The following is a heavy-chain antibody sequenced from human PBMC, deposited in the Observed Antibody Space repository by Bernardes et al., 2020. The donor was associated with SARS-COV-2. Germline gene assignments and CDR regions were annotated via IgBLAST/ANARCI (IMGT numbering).Heavy chain of an antibody. CDR3: VRHGQVRSGAFDV. CDR2: LYYTGGT. J-gene: IGHJ3*01. Sequence: SETLSLTCTVSGGSFSSPSYYWGWIRQSPGGGLEWIGSLYYTGGTYYTPSLKSRATMSSDTSKNQFSLRLTSVTAADTAVYYCVRHGQVRSGAFDVWGQGTMVTVSS. CDR1: GGSFSSPSYY. D-gene: IGHD4-17*01. V-gene: IGHV4-39*01.